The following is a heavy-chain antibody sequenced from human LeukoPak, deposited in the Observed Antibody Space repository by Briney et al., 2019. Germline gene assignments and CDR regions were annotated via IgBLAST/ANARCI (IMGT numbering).Heavy chain of an antibody. Sequence: SETLSLTCTASGGSISSYYWSWIRQPPGKGLEWIGYIYYSGSTNYNPSLKSRVTISVDTSKNQFSLKLSSVTAEDTAVYYCARDLIVGASTPFDSWGQGTLVTVSS. D-gene: IGHD1-26*01. V-gene: IGHV4-59*01. J-gene: IGHJ4*02. CDR2: IYYSGST. CDR1: GGSISSYY. CDR3: ARDLIVGASTPFDS.